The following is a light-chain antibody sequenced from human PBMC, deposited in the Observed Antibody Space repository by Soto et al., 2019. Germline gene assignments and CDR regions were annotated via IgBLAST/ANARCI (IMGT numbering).Light chain of an antibody. J-gene: IGLJ1*01. Sequence: ALAQPASVSGSPGQSITISCTGTSSDVGGYNHVSWYQHHPGKAPKVIIYDVSNRPSGVSNRFSGSKSGNTASLTFSGLQAEDEADYYCSSYTSSSTYVFGTGTKVTVL. V-gene: IGLV2-14*03. CDR1: SSDVGGYNH. CDR3: SSYTSSSTYV. CDR2: DVS.